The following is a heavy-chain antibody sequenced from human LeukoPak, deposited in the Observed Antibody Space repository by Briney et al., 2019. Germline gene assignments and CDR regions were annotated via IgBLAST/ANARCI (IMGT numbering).Heavy chain of an antibody. CDR2: ITSTSRTT. D-gene: IGHD5-24*01. CDR3: ARDFPDNSLFDL. V-gene: IGHV3-21*06. J-gene: IGHJ4*02. CDR1: GFNFNDYS. Sequence: PGGSLRLSCAVSGFNFNDYSMHWVRQAPGKGLEWVASITSTSRTTYYADSVQGRLIISRDNAKNTVSLEMNSLRGEDAALYYCARDFPDNSLFDLWGRGTLVSVSS.